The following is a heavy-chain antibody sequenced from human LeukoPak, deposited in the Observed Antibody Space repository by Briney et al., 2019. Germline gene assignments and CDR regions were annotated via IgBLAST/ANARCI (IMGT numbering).Heavy chain of an antibody. CDR2: IRYDGSEK. CDR3: AEDNNGWAFDF. V-gene: IGHV3-30*02. Sequence: PGGSLRLSCAASGFTFRRYNMHWVRQAPGKGLEWVAIIRYDGSEKSYANSVKGRFTISRDNSKNTLYLQMSSLTAEDTAVYSCAEDNNGWAFDFWGQGTLVTVSS. CDR1: GFTFRRYN. J-gene: IGHJ4*02. D-gene: IGHD6-19*01.